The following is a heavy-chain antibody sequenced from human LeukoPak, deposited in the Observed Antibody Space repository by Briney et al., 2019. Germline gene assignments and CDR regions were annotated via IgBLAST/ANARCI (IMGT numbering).Heavy chain of an antibody. D-gene: IGHD3-3*01. Sequence: SETLSLICTVSGGSISSYYWSWIRQPPGKGPEWIGYIYYSGSTNYNPSLKSRVTISVDTSKNQFSLKLSSVTAADTAVYYCARGRFWSGYQNYYYYMDVWGKGTTVTVSS. J-gene: IGHJ6*03. CDR1: GGSISSYY. CDR2: IYYSGST. V-gene: IGHV4-59*01. CDR3: ARGRFWSGYQNYYYYMDV.